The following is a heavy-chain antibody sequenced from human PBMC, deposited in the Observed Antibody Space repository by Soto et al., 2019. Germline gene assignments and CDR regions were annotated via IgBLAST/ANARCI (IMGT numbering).Heavy chain of an antibody. D-gene: IGHD2-2*01. CDR2: ISYDGSNK. J-gene: IGHJ6*02. CDR3: ARSGVVPADIGHSSGYYYYYGMDV. V-gene: IGHV3-30-3*01. Sequence: QVQLVESGGGVVQPGRSLRLSCAASGFTFSSYAMHWVRQAPGKGLEWVAVISYDGSNKYYADSVKGRFTISRDNSKNTLYLQMNSLRAEDTAVYYCARSGVVPADIGHSSGYYYYYGMDVWGQGTTVTVSS. CDR1: GFTFSSYA.